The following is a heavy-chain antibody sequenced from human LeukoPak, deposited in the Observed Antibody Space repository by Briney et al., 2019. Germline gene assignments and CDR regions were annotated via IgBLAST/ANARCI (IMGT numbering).Heavy chain of an antibody. CDR1: GFTFSSYA. D-gene: IGHD2-15*01. J-gene: IGHJ4*02. CDR2: ISGSGSST. Sequence: AGGSLRLSCAASGFTFSSYAMSWVRQAPGKGLEWVSAISGSGSSTYYADSVKGRFTISRDNSKNTLYLQVNSLRAEDTAVYYCAKDQQRYCSGGSCLNSFDYWGQGTLVTVSS. V-gene: IGHV3-23*01. CDR3: AKDQQRYCSGGSCLNSFDY.